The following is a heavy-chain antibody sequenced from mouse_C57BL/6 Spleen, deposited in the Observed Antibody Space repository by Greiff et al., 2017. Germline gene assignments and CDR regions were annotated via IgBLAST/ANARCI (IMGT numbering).Heavy chain of an antibody. V-gene: IGHV1-54*01. CDR3: ARSGYSNLDY. D-gene: IGHD2-5*01. CDR2: INPGSGGT. CDR1: GYAFTNYL. J-gene: IGHJ2*01. Sequence: VQLQQSGAELVRPGTSVKVSCKASGYAFTNYLIEWVKQRPGQGLEWIGVINPGSGGTNYNEKFKGKATLTADKSSSTAYMQLSSLTSEDSAVYFCARSGYSNLDYWGQGTTLTVSS.